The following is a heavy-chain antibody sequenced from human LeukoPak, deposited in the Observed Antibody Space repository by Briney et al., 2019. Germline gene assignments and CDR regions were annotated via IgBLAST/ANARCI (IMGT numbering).Heavy chain of an antibody. D-gene: IGHD6-19*01. CDR3: AKDAGWSYFAS. Sequence: PGGSLRLSCAASGFTFSSYGMHWVRQAPGKGLEWVAFIRYDVGNKYYADSVKGRFTISRDNSKNTLYLQMSSLRAEDTAVYYCAKDAGWSYFASWGQGTLVTVSS. V-gene: IGHV3-30*02. J-gene: IGHJ4*02. CDR1: GFTFSSYG. CDR2: IRYDVGNK.